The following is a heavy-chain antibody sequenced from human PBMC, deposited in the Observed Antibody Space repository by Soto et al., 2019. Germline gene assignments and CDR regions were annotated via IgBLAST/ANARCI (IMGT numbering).Heavy chain of an antibody. J-gene: IGHJ6*02. V-gene: IGHV4-31*03. CDR3: AREVAAAGRPRLYYYYYGMDV. CDR1: GGSISSGGYY. Sequence: SETLSLTCTVSGGSISSGGYYWSWIRQHPGKGLEWIGYIYYSGSTYYNPSLKSRVTISVDTSKNQFSLKLSSVTAADTAVYYCAREVAAAGRPRLYYYYYGMDVWGQGTTVTVSS. D-gene: IGHD6-13*01. CDR2: IYYSGST.